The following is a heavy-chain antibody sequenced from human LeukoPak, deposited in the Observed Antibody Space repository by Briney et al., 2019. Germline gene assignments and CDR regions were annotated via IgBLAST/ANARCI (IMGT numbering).Heavy chain of an antibody. Sequence: SETLSLTCTVSGGSISSYYWSWIRQPPGKGLEWIGSIYYSGSTYYNPSLKSRVTISVDTSKNQFSLKLSSVTAADTAVYYCARDGSGDYYDSSGYYPMVYWGQGTLVTVSP. CDR3: ARDGSGDYYDSSGYYPMVY. CDR2: IYYSGST. D-gene: IGHD3-22*01. V-gene: IGHV4-59*12. CDR1: GGSISSYY. J-gene: IGHJ4*02.